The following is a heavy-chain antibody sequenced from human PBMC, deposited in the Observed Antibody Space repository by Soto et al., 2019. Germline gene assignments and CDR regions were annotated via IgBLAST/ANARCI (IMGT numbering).Heavy chain of an antibody. CDR3: ARHRGRSGYFDY. J-gene: IGHJ4*02. D-gene: IGHD3-22*01. Sequence: PSETLSLTCTVSGDSISDNYWSWIRQPPGKTLEWIGYMYYTGSTNYNPSLKSRVTMSVDTSKNQFSLRLSSVTAADTAVYYCARHRGRSGYFDYWGQGTLVTV. CDR2: MYYTGST. CDR1: GDSISDNY. V-gene: IGHV4-59*08.